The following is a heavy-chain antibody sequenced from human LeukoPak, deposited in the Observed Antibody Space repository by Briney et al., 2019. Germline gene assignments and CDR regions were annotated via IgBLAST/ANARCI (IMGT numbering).Heavy chain of an antibody. V-gene: IGHV3-66*01. D-gene: IGHD3-22*01. Sequence: GGSLRLSCAASGFTFSSYAMSWVRQAPGKGLEWVSVIYSGGRTYYADSVKGRFTISRDNSKNTLYLQMNSLRAEDTAVYYCARESNSGYYLSYWGQGTLVTVSS. CDR3: ARESNSGYYLSY. CDR2: IYSGGRT. CDR1: GFTFSSYA. J-gene: IGHJ4*02.